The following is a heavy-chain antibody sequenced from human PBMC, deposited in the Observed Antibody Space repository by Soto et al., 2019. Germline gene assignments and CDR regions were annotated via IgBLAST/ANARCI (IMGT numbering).Heavy chain of an antibody. CDR2: INSDGSTT. Sequence: PGGSLRLSCAASGFTFSSSWMHWVRQPPGKGLVWVSRINSDGSTTTYAGSVKGRFTISVDTSKNQFSLKLSSVTAADTAVYYCARLKVHKTVVAATPDWFDPWGQGTLVTVSS. CDR3: ARLKVHKTVVAATPDWFDP. J-gene: IGHJ5*02. V-gene: IGHV3-74*01. CDR1: GFTFSSSW. D-gene: IGHD2-15*01.